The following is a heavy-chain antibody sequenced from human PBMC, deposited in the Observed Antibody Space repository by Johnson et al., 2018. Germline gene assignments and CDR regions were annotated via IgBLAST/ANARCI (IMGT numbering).Heavy chain of an antibody. Sequence: QVQLVQSGGGVVQPGRSLRLSCAASGFTFSTYAMHWVRQAPGQGLEWVAVISYDGSNKYYADSVKGRFTISRDNSKNTLYLQMNSLRAEDTAVYYCARPYSGYAGDAFDIWGQGTMVTVSS. CDR2: ISYDGSNK. V-gene: IGHV3-30-3*01. J-gene: IGHJ3*02. CDR1: GFTFSTYA. D-gene: IGHD5-12*01. CDR3: ARPYSGYAGDAFDI.